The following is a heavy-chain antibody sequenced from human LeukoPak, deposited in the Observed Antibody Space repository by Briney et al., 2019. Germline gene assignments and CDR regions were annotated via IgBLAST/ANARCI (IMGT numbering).Heavy chain of an antibody. CDR2: IYYSGST. D-gene: IGHD3-16*02. V-gene: IGHV4-39*01. CDR1: GGSITSSSYY. CDR3: ARHASYYDNIWGNYHLYYYLDV. J-gene: IGHJ6*03. Sequence: PSETLSLTCTVSGGSITSSSYYWGWIRQPPGKGLEWIGSIYYSGSTHYTPSLKGRVTISVDTSKNQFSLKMTSVTAADTAVYYCARHASYYDNIWGNYHLYYYLDVWGKGTTVTISS.